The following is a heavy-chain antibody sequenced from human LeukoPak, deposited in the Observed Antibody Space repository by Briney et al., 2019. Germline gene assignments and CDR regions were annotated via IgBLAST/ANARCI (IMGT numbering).Heavy chain of an antibody. V-gene: IGHV3-23*01. CDR1: GFTFSNYA. CDR2: ISDSGGRT. J-gene: IGHJ4*02. CDR3: AKSGSCDS. Sequence: GGSLRLSCAASGFTFSNYAMTWVHQAPGKGLEWVSAISDSGGRTYYADSVKGRFTISRDASKNTVYLQMNSLRAEDTAVYYCAKSGSCDSWGQGTLVTVSS.